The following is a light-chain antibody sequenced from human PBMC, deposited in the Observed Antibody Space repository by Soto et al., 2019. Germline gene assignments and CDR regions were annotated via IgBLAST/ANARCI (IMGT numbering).Light chain of an antibody. CDR2: GAS. J-gene: IGKJ1*01. Sequence: EIVMTQSPATLSVSPGERATLSCRASQSVSSNLAWYQQKPGQAPRLLIYGASTRATGIPARFSGSESGTEFTLTLISLQSEDFAVYYCQQYNNWWTVGQGAKVDIK. V-gene: IGKV3-15*01. CDR3: QQYNNWWT. CDR1: QSVSSN.